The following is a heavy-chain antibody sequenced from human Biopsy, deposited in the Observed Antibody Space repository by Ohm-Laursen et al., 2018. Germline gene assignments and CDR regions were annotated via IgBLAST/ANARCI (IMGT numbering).Heavy chain of an antibody. CDR3: ARDLLEWSLPS. Sequence: ASVKVSCNASGDAFLGYYLHWVRQAPGQGLEWMGSIYPNSGDTDFAQKFQGRVSMTRDTSVSTAYLELSSLRSDDTAIYYCARDLLEWSLPSWGQGTPVTVSS. CDR2: IYPNSGDT. J-gene: IGHJ4*02. D-gene: IGHD3-3*01. CDR1: GDAFLGYY. V-gene: IGHV1-2*02.